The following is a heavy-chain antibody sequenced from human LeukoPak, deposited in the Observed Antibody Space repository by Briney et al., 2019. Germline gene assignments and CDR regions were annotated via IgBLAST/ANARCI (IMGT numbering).Heavy chain of an antibody. CDR2: IYTSGST. CDR1: GGSIISYY. J-gene: IGHJ4*02. V-gene: IGHV4-4*07. D-gene: IGHD3-22*01. CDR3: TIYDSSGLDY. Sequence: LETLSLTCAVSGGSIISYYWSWIRQPAGKGLEWIGRIYTSGSTNYNPSLKSRVTMSVDTSKNQFSLKLSSVTAADTAVYYCTIYDSSGLDYWGQGTLVTVSS.